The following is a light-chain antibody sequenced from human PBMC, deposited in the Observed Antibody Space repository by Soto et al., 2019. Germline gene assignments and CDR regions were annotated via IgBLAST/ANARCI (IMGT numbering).Light chain of an antibody. V-gene: IGKV1-5*03. CDR1: QSISSW. J-gene: IGKJ1*01. CDR3: QQYNSYSRT. Sequence: DIQMTQSPSTLSASVGDRVTITYRASQSISSWLAWYQQKPGKAPKLLMYKASSLESGVPSRFSGSGSGTEFTLTISSLQPDDFATYYCQQYNSYSRTFGQGTKVEIK. CDR2: KAS.